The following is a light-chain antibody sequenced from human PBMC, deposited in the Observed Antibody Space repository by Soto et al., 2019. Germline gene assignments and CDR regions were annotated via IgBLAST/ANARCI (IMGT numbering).Light chain of an antibody. CDR3: EQYNNWPPLT. CDR1: QSVTSN. Sequence: EIVTTQSPATLFVSPGERATLSCRASQSVTSNLAWYQQKPGQAPKLLIYGAYTRATGVPARFSGRGSGTEFTLTISSLQSEDVAIYYCEQYNNWPPLTFGGGTKVEIK. J-gene: IGKJ4*01. V-gene: IGKV3-15*01. CDR2: GAY.